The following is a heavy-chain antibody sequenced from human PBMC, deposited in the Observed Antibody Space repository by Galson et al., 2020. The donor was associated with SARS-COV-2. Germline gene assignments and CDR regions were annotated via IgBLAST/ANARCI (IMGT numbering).Heavy chain of an antibody. V-gene: IGHV4-39*01. J-gene: IGHJ4*02. CDR3: ARRAQYDSTIT. CDR2: LYHNGNT. CDR1: GAPLSSATYH. Sequence: SETLSLTCTVSGAPLSSATYHWAGIHQTPATGLERIGSLYHNGNTYYNPSLRSPVIKYLDASANEVSLILLSVTAADTAIYYCARRAQYDSTITWGRGTLVFVSS. D-gene: IGHD3-10*01.